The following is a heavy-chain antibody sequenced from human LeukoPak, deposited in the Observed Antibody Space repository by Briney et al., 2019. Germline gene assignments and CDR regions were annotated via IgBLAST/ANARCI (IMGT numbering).Heavy chain of an antibody. CDR1: GGSIRTYY. Sequence: SETLSLTCTVSGGSIRTYYWSWIRQPPGKGLEWIGYIYYSGSTSYNPSLKSRLTISIDTSKNQFSLRLSSVTAADTAVYYCARLFVPGIAATDYPLWGQGTLVTVSS. J-gene: IGHJ4*02. CDR2: IYYSGST. V-gene: IGHV4-59*08. CDR3: ARLFVPGIAATDYPL. D-gene: IGHD6-13*01.